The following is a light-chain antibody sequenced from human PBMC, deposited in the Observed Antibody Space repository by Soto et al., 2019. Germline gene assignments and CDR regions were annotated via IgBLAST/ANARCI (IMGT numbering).Light chain of an antibody. V-gene: IGKV3-15*01. CDR3: QQYNNWPWT. CDR1: QSISDT. Sequence: EIVMTQSPATLSVSPGGRATLSCRASQSISDTLAWYQQKPGQAPRLLIHGASTRATGFPARFSGSGSGTDFTLTISSLQSEDVAVYYCQQYNNWPWTFGQGNKVEIK. J-gene: IGKJ1*01. CDR2: GAS.